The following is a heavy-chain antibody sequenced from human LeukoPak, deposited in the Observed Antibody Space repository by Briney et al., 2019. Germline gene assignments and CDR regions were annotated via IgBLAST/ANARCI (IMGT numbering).Heavy chain of an antibody. Sequence: SETLSLTCTVSGGSPYNSYVNWIRQSPGKGLEWIGYIYYIETADYKPTNYNPSFTSRVSISVDSSKNEFSLKLSSVTAADTAVYYCARDLKTYLGYCSATTCYKYYYMDVWGKGTTVTVSS. J-gene: IGHJ6*03. CDR3: ARDLKTYLGYCSATTCYKYYYMDV. CDR1: GGSPYNSY. V-gene: IGHV4-59*01. CDR2: IYYIETADYKPT. D-gene: IGHD2-2*02.